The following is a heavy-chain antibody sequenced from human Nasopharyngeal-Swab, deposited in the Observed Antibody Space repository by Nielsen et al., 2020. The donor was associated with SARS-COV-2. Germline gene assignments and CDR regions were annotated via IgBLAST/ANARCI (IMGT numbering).Heavy chain of an antibody. Sequence: ARQAPGQGSGWMGIINPSGGSTSYAQKFQGRVTMTRDTSTSTVYMELSSLRSEDTAVYYCARARKAIYYYGSGSYYKGGVNWFDPWGQGTLVNRLL. CDR3: ARARKAIYYYGSGSYYKGGVNWFDP. CDR2: INPSGGST. V-gene: IGHV1-46*01. D-gene: IGHD3-10*01. J-gene: IGHJ5*02.